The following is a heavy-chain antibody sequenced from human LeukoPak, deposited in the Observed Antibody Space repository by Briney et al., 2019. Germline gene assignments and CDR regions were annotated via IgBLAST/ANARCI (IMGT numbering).Heavy chain of an antibody. J-gene: IGHJ4*02. CDR2: INHRGST. Sequence: SQTMSLTCAVDGRSFSGYYWSWNSQPPGRGLEWIGEINHRGSTNYNPSLKRRVTISVDTSNNQFLMKLRSVDAADTAVYYCARASGGSCYGYWGPGTLVTVSS. V-gene: IGHV4-34*01. D-gene: IGHD2-15*01. CDR3: ARASGGSCYGY. CDR1: GRSFSGYY.